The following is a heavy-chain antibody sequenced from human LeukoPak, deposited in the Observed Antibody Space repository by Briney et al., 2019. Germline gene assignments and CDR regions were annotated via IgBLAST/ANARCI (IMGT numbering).Heavy chain of an antibody. J-gene: IGHJ3*02. CDR2: NYTSGST. D-gene: IGHD4-23*01. V-gene: IGHV4-61*02. CDR1: GCSISSCSYY. CDR3: ARGVRGVVTAGDFDI. Sequence: SQALSLTCSVSGCSISSCSYYWSWIRQPAGQRLEWIVRNYTSGSTNYNPALKSRISMSVNTSNNLFSLQLSSVTAADTAVYYCARGVRGVVTAGDFDIWGQGTMVTVSS.